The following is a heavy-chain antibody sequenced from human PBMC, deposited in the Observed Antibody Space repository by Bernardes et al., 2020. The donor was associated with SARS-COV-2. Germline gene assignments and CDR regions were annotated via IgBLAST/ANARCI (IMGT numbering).Heavy chain of an antibody. D-gene: IGHD4-4*01. CDR3: LEFLGSTTVTLYGMDV. V-gene: IGHV3-30*03. CDR1: GFTFRAYA. CDR2: MSSDGSSH. J-gene: IGHJ6*02. Sequence: RSLLTSCAVSGFTFRAYAMHWVRQGPGPGLEWVAVMSSDGSSHFYSDSVKGRFTISRDNSKNSLYLQLNSLRAEDTAVYYCLEFLGSTTVTLYGMDVWGQVTTFTVSS.